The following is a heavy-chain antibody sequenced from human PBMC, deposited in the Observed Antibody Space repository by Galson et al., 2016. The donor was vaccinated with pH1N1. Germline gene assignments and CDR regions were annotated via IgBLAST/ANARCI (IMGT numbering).Heavy chain of an antibody. Sequence: QSGAEVKKPGESLMISCEGSGYNFAKYWIAWVRQMPGKGLEWMGIVYPGDSDTTYSPSFQGHVTISAAKSKSSVYLQWRSLKASDTAMYYCARHGDTSYGDHHDYWSQGTLVTVSS. D-gene: IGHD4-17*01. V-gene: IGHV5-51*01. CDR1: GYNFAKYW. CDR3: ARHGDTSYGDHHDY. CDR2: VYPGDSDT. J-gene: IGHJ4*02.